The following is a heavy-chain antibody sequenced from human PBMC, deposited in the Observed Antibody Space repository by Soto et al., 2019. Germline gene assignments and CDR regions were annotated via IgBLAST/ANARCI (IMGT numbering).Heavy chain of an antibody. V-gene: IGHV3-11*01. Sequence: GGSLRLSCAASGFTFSDYYMSWIRQAPGKGLEWVSYISSSGSTIYYADSVKGRFPISRDNAKNSLYLEMNRLRAEDTAVYYFARSRGRFCTNGVCYSATSLDYYYYMDVWGKGTTVTVSS. CDR1: GFTFSDYY. J-gene: IGHJ6*03. D-gene: IGHD2-8*01. CDR3: ARSRGRFCTNGVCYSATSLDYYYYMDV. CDR2: ISSSGSTI.